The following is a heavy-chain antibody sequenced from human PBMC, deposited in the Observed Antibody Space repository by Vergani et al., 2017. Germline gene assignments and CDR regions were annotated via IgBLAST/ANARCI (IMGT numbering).Heavy chain of an antibody. CDR2: ISGSGGSG. Sequence: EVQLLESGGGLVQPGGSLRLSCAASGFTFSSYAMSWVRQAPGKGLEWVSAISGSGGSGYYAASVKGRFTISRDNSKNTLYLQMNSLRAEDTAVYYCAKDGYSYGGELDYWGQGTLVTVSS. D-gene: IGHD5-18*01. CDR1: GFTFSSYA. V-gene: IGHV3-23*01. CDR3: AKDGYSYGGELDY. J-gene: IGHJ4*02.